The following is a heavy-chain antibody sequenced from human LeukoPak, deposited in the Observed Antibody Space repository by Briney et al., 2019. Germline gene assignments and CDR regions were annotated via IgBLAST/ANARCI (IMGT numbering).Heavy chain of an antibody. V-gene: IGHV1-24*01. J-gene: IGHJ4*02. Sequence: EASVKVSCKVSGYTLTELSMHWVRQAPGKGLEWMGGFDPEDGETIYAQKFQGRVTMTEDTSTDTAYMELSSLRSEDTAVYYCAARQWLPGAFDYWGQGTLVTVSS. CDR1: GYTLTELS. CDR2: FDPEDGET. D-gene: IGHD3-22*01. CDR3: AARQWLPGAFDY.